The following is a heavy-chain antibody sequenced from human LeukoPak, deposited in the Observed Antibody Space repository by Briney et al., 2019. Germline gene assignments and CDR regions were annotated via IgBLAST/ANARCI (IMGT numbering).Heavy chain of an antibody. V-gene: IGHV3-30*18. J-gene: IGHJ4*02. CDR3: AKTAWELGYCSSTSCYHFDY. CDR1: GFTFSTYG. D-gene: IGHD2-2*01. CDR2: ISYDGSNK. Sequence: GRSLRLSCAASGFTFSTYGMHWVRQPPGKGLEGVAVISYDGSNKYYADSVKGRFTISRDNSKNTLYLQMNSLRAEDTAVYYCAKTAWELGYCSSTSCYHFDYWGQGTLVTVSS.